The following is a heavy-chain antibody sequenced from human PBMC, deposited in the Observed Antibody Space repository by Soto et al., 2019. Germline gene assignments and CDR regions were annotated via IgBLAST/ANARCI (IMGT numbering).Heavy chain of an antibody. CDR3: VRDGTKTLRDWFDP. D-gene: IGHD1-1*01. J-gene: IGHJ5*02. V-gene: IGHV4-4*07. CDR2: IYATGTT. CDR1: GASISGFY. Sequence: SETLSLTCTVSGASISGFYWSWIRKSAGRGLEWIGRIYATGTTDYSPSLKSRVMMSVDTSKKQFSLKLRSVTAADTAVYYCVRDGTKTLRDWFDPWGQGISVTVSS.